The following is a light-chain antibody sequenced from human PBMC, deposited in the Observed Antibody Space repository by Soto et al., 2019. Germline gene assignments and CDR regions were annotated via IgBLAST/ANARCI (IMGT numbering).Light chain of an antibody. CDR3: SSYIKTTTLYV. Sequence: QSALTQPPSVSGSPGQSVTISCTGTSTDFVSYNRVSWYQQPPGTAPKLMIYEVSKRPSGVPDRFSGSKSGNTASLTISGLQAADEADYYCSSYIKTTTLYVFGSGTKLTVL. CDR2: EVS. V-gene: IGLV2-18*02. CDR1: STDFVSYNR. J-gene: IGLJ1*01.